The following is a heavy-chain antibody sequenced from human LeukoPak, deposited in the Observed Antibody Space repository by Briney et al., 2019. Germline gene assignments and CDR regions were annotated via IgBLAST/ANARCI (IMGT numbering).Heavy chain of an antibody. CDR1: GFSLSDSH. V-gene: IGHV3-73*01. D-gene: IGHD2-2*01. CDR2: IRSRRDNYAT. Sequence: GGSLRLSCAASGFSLSDSHMHWVRQAPGKGLEWVGHIRSRRDNYATAYGVSVQGRFTISRHDSNNMAYLQMNSLTADDTAVYYCSRQTVSCHDFWGQGTLVTVSS. CDR3: SRQTVSCHDF. J-gene: IGHJ4*02.